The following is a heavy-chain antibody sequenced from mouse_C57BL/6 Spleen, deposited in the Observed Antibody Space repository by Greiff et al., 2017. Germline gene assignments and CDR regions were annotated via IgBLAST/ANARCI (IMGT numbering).Heavy chain of an antibody. V-gene: IGHV1-26*01. D-gene: IGHD2-1*01. Sequence: EVKLQQSGPELVKPGASVKISCKASGYTFTDYYMNWVKQSHGKSLEWIGDINPNNGGTSYNQKFKGKATLTVDKSSSTAYMELRSLTSEDSAVYYCARRGIYSRYFDVWGTGTTVTVSS. CDR1: GYTFTDYY. J-gene: IGHJ1*03. CDR2: INPNNGGT. CDR3: ARRGIYSRYFDV.